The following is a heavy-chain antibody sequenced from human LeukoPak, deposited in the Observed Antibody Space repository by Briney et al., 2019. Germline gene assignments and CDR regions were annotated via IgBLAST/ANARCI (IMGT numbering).Heavy chain of an antibody. D-gene: IGHD6-19*01. CDR2: IYYSGST. J-gene: IGHJ5*02. V-gene: IGHV4-39*01. CDR1: GGSISGSSYY. CDR3: ARLGFGKAVAKRPNNWFDP. Sequence: SETLSLTCTVSGGSISGSSYYWGWIRQPPGKGLEWIGSIYYSGSTYYNPSLKSRVTISVDTSKNQFSLKLSSVTAADTAVYYCARLGFGKAVAKRPNNWFDPWGQGTLVTVSS.